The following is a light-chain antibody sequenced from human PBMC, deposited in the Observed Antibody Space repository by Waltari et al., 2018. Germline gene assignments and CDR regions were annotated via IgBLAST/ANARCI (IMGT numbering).Light chain of an antibody. CDR1: QNIYSN. CDR3: QHYYDNPLT. V-gene: IGKV1-6*01. J-gene: IGKJ4*01. Sequence: IQMTRPPSAWSAPVEERVTTSCRASQNIYSNLAWYQQKPGKAPKLLIYAASSLQSGIPSRFSGSGSGTDFTLTISSLQPEDSAAYYCQHYYDNPLTFGGGTKVEIK. CDR2: AAS.